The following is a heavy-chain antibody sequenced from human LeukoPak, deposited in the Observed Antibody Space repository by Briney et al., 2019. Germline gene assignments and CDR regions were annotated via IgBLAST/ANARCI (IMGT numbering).Heavy chain of an antibody. V-gene: IGHV3-7*01. CDR2: IKQDGSEK. J-gene: IGHJ4*02. D-gene: IGHD6-25*01. Sequence: GGSLRLSCVASGFIFSSYWMSWVRQAPGKGLEWVANIKQDGSEKYYVDSVKGRFTISRDNAKNSLFLQMSSLRAEDTAVYYCARLSIAAADSDYWGQGTLVTVSS. CDR3: ARLSIAAADSDY. CDR1: GFIFSSYW.